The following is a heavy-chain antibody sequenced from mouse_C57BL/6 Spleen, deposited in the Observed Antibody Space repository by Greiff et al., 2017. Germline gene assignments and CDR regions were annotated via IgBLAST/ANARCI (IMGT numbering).Heavy chain of an antibody. CDR2: IYPGDGDT. J-gene: IGHJ4*01. CDR1: GFAFSSSW. D-gene: IGHD3-2*02. V-gene: IGHV1-82*01. CDR3: ARGAQATSYYAMDY. Sequence: QVQLKQSGPELVKPGASVKISCKASGFAFSSSWMNWVKQRPGKGLEWIGRIYPGDGDTNYNGKFKGKATLTADKSSSTAYMQLSSLTSEDSAVYFCARGAQATSYYAMDYWGQGTSVTVSS.